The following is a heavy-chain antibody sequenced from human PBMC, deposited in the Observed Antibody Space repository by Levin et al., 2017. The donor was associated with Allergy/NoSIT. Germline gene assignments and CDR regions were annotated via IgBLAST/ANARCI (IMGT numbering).Heavy chain of an antibody. D-gene: IGHD2-15*01. V-gene: IGHV3-23*01. Sequence: QSGGSLRLSCAASGFTFGSSAMSWVRQAPGKGLEWVSAISTSGGSTYYADSVKGRFTISRDISKNTLYLQMNSLRAEDTAVYYCAKSGFCSGCGCYTIGNFDFWGQGTLVTVSS. CDR1: GFTFGSSA. CDR2: ISTSGGST. CDR3: AKSGFCSGCGCYTIGNFDF. J-gene: IGHJ4*02.